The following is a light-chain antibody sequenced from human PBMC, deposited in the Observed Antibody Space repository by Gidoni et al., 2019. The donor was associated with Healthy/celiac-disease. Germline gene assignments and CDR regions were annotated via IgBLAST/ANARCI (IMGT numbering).Light chain of an antibody. CDR1: QSISSY. CDR3: QQSYSTPT. Sequence: DIQLTQSPSSLSASVGDRVTITCRASQSISSYLNWYQQKPGKAPKLLIYAASSLQSGVPSRFSGSGAGTDFTLTIGSLQPEDFATYYCQQSYSTPTFGQGTKVEI. J-gene: IGKJ1*01. V-gene: IGKV1-39*01. CDR2: AAS.